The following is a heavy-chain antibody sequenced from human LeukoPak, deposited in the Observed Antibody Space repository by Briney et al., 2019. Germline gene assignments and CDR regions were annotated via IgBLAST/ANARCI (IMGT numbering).Heavy chain of an antibody. Sequence: AXXRVSCKASGYTFTSYAMHCLRQAPGQRLEXMGWSNAGNGNTKYSQKFQGRVTITRDTSASTAYMELSSLRSEDAAVYYCARDPNWGYDAFDIWGQGTMVTVSS. CDR1: GYTFTSYA. J-gene: IGHJ3*02. CDR2: SNAGNGNT. D-gene: IGHD7-27*01. V-gene: IGHV1-3*01. CDR3: ARDPNWGYDAFDI.